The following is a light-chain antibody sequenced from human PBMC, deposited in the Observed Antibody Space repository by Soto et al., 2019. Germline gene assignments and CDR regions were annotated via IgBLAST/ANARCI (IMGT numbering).Light chain of an antibody. CDR3: KHPDRYPRK. V-gene: IGKV1-9*01. CDR2: DAS. J-gene: IGKJ4*02. CDR1: QGISSY. Sequence: QGISSYLAWYQQKPGKAPKLLLYDASTLQSGVPSRFSGSGSGTEFTLTCSSLQPADPAFYSWKHPDRYPRKFRRGTKVDIK.